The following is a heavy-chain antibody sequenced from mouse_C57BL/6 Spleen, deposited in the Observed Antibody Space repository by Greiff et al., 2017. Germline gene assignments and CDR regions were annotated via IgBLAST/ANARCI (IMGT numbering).Heavy chain of an antibody. CDR1: GFTFSSYG. CDR2: ISSGGSYT. V-gene: IGHV5-6*01. D-gene: IGHD1-1*01. Sequence: EVQRVESGGDLVKPGGSLKLSCAASGFTFSSYGMSWVRQTPDKRLEWVATISSGGSYTYYPDSVKGRFTISRDNAKNTLYLQMSSLKSEDTAMYYCARPKFITTAFDYWGQGTTLTVSS. CDR3: ARPKFITTAFDY. J-gene: IGHJ2*01.